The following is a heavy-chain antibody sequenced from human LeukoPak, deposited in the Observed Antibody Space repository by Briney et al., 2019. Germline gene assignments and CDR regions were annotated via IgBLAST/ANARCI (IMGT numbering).Heavy chain of an antibody. D-gene: IGHD2-15*01. V-gene: IGHV1-8*01. CDR2: MDPNSGNT. CDR3: ARYGVVAAMNWFDP. CDR1: GYTFTSYD. J-gene: IGHJ5*02. Sequence: GASVKVSCKASGYTFTSYDINWVRQATGQGLEWVGWMDPNSGNTGYAQKFQGRVTMTRDTSISTAYMELSSLRSEDTAVYYCARYGVVAAMNWFDPWGQGTLVIVSS.